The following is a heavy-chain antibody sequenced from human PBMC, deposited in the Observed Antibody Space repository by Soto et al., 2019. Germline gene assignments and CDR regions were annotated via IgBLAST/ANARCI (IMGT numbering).Heavy chain of an antibody. J-gene: IGHJ4*02. V-gene: IGHV3-66*01. D-gene: IGHD2-15*01. CDR2: IFPDGST. CDR3: ARRALPHAFVDY. Sequence: PGGSLRLSCTVSGFTVSSNYMNWVRQAPGKGLEWVSVIFPDGSTYYTDSVRDRFTISRDNSKNTVYLQMNSLRDEDTAVYFCARRALPHAFVDYWGQGTLVTVSS. CDR1: GFTVSSNY.